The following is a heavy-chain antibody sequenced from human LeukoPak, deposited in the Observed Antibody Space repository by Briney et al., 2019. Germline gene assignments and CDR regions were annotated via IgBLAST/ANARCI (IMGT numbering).Heavy chain of an antibody. CDR2: ITSSSSTI. Sequence: PGGSLRLSCAASGFTFSSYSMNWVRQAPGKGLEWVSYITSSSSTIYYADSVKGRFTISRDNSKNTLFLQLNSLRADDTAVYYCARRARPVLTGSLYPYHYLAVWGEGTTATVPS. V-gene: IGHV3-48*01. D-gene: IGHD3-9*01. J-gene: IGHJ6*03. CDR1: GFTFSSYS. CDR3: ARRARPVLTGSLYPYHYLAV.